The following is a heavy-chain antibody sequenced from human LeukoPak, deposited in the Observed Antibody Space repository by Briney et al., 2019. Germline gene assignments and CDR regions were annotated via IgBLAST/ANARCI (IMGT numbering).Heavy chain of an antibody. CDR1: DDSIRSYY. CDR3: ARRAAAGPSRWFDP. J-gene: IGHJ5*02. CDR2: IYYSGTT. Sequence: PSETLSLTCTVSDDSIRSYYWSWIRQPPGKGLEWIGSIYYSGTTYYNPSLKSPVTISIDTSKNQFSLKLSSVTAADTAVYYCARRAAAGPSRWFDPWGQGTLVTVSS. V-gene: IGHV4-59*12. D-gene: IGHD6-13*01.